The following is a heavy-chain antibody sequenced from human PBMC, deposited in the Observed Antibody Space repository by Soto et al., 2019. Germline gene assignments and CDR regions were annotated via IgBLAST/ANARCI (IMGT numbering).Heavy chain of an antibody. CDR1: GFTFSSYG. CDR2: IWYDGSND. J-gene: IGHJ6*02. Sequence: VQLVESGGGVVQPGRSLRLSCAASGFTFSSYGMHWVRQAPGKGLEWVAVIWYDGSNDDYVDSVKGRFTISRDNSNNMLYLEMNRLRAEDTAIYYRTRGYCSSYSCYGAAMDVWGQGTTITVAS. V-gene: IGHV3-33*01. CDR3: TRGYCSSYSCYGAAMDV. D-gene: IGHD2-2*01.